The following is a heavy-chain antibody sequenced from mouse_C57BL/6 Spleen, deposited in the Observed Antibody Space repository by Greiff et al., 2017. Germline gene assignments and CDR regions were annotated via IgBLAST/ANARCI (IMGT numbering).Heavy chain of an antibody. CDR1: GYTFTSYW. CDR2: IDPSDSYT. Sequence: VQLQQPGAELVMPGASVKLSCKASGYTFTSYWMHWVKQRPGQGLEWIGEIDPSDSYTNYNQKFKGKSTVTVDKSSSTAYMQLSSLTSEDSAVYYCARFYYGNMDYWGQGTSVTVSS. CDR3: ARFYYGNMDY. J-gene: IGHJ4*01. V-gene: IGHV1-69*01. D-gene: IGHD2-1*01.